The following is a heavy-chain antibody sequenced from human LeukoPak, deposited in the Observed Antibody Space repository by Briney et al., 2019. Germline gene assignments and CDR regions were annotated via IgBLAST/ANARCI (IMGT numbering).Heavy chain of an antibody. D-gene: IGHD1-26*01. Sequence: GGSLRLSCAASGFIFSSYGMHWVRQAPGKGLEWVAFIRHDGSNKYYADSVKGRFIISRDNSKNTLYLQMNSLRAEDTAVYYCARMQGSSGSYLDFDYWGQGTLVTVSS. CDR3: ARMQGSSGSYLDFDY. J-gene: IGHJ4*02. CDR1: GFIFSSYG. CDR2: IRHDGSNK. V-gene: IGHV3-30*02.